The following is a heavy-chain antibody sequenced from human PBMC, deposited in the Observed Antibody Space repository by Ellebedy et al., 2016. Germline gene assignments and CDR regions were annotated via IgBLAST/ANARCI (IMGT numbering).Heavy chain of an antibody. CDR1: GFTFSSYG. D-gene: IGHD5-24*01. V-gene: IGHV3-33*08. Sequence: GGSLRLSCAASGFTFSSYGMHWVRQAPGKGLEWVAVIWYDGSNKYYPDSVKGRFTISRDNAKNTLYLQMNSLKVEDTAVYYCAKTEGRDGFGRYFYGMGVWGRGTTVTVAS. J-gene: IGHJ6*02. CDR2: IWYDGSNK. CDR3: AKTEGRDGFGRYFYGMGV.